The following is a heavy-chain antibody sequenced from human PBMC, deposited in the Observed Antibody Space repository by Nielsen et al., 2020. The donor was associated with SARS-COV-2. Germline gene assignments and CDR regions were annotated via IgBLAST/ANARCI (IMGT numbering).Heavy chain of an antibody. CDR3: ARDPGELLFYYYHGMDV. CDR2: ISYDGSNK. D-gene: IGHD1-26*01. J-gene: IGHJ6*02. V-gene: IGHV3-30*04. CDR1: GFTFSSYA. Sequence: GESLKISCAASGFTFSSYAMHWVRQAPGKGLEWVAVISYDGSNKYYADSVKGRFTISRDNSKNTLYLQMNSLRAEDTAVYYCARDPGELLFYYYHGMDVWGQGTTVTVSS.